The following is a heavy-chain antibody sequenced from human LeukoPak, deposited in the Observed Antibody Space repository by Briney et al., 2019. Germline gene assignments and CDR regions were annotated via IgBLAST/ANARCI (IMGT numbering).Heavy chain of an antibody. V-gene: IGHV4-34*01. CDR2: INHSGST. CDR3: ARARGRVTRPLDY. J-gene: IGHJ4*02. CDR1: GGSFSGYY. D-gene: IGHD2-21*02. Sequence: PSETLSLTCAVYGGSFSGYYWSWIRQPPGKGLEWIGEINHSGSTNYNPSLKSRVTISVDTSKNQFSLKLSSVTAADTAVYYCARARGRVTRPLDYWGQGTLVTVSS.